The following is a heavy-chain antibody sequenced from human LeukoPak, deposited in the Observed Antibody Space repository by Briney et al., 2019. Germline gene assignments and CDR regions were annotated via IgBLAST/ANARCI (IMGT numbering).Heavy chain of an antibody. D-gene: IGHD1-26*01. J-gene: IGHJ4*02. Sequence: ASVKVSCKVSGYTLTELSMHWVRQAPGKGLEWMGGFDPEDGETIYAQKFQGRVTMTRDTSISTAYMELSRLRSDDTAVYYCARTYSGSPFDYWGQGTLVTVSS. CDR2: FDPEDGET. CDR1: GYTLTELS. CDR3: ARTYSGSPFDY. V-gene: IGHV1-24*01.